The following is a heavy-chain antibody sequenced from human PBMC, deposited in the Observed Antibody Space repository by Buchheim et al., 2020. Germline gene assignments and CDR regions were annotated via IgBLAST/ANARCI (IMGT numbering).Heavy chain of an antibody. CDR3: ARVRWRDFGYCSGGSCSGALDV. D-gene: IGHD2-15*01. CDR1: GFTFSSYE. CDR2: ISSSGSTI. V-gene: IGHV3-48*03. J-gene: IGHJ6*02. Sequence: EVQLVESGGGLVQPGGSLRLSCAASGFTFSSYEMNWVRQAPGKGLEWVSYISSSGSTIYYADSGKGRFTISRDNATKSLSLQMNSLRAEDTAVYYCARVRWRDFGYCSGGSCSGALDVWGQGTT.